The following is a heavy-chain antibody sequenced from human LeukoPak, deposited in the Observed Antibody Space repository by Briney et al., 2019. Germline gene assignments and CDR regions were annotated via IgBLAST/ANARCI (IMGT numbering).Heavy chain of an antibody. D-gene: IGHD3-22*01. CDR2: IYHRGNT. Sequence: SETLSLTCAVSGGSISSSNWWNWVRQTPGQGLEWIGEIYHRGNTHYNPSLKSRVTISVDTSKNQFSLKLSSVTAADTAVYFCARGPYSYDSSGAFDIWGQGTMVTVSS. CDR3: ARGPYSYDSSGAFDI. J-gene: IGHJ3*02. CDR1: GGSISSSNW. V-gene: IGHV4-4*02.